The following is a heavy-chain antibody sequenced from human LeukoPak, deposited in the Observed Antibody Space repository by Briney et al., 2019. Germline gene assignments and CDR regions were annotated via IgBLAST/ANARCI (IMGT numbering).Heavy chain of an antibody. V-gene: IGHV3-23*01. Sequence: PGGSLSLSCAASGFTFSSYAMSWVRQAPGKGLEWVSAISGSGGSTYYADSVKGRFTISRDNSKNTLYLQMNSLRAEDTAVYYCAKGGTRISSSSDYWGQGTLVTVSS. D-gene: IGHD6-6*01. CDR3: AKGGTRISSSSDY. CDR2: ISGSGGST. CDR1: GFTFSSYA. J-gene: IGHJ4*02.